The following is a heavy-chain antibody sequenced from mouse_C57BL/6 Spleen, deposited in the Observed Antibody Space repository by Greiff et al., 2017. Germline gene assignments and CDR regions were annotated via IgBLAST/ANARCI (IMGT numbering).Heavy chain of an antibody. CDR3: ARQEIYDGYPSWFAY. V-gene: IGHV5-17*01. J-gene: IGHJ3*01. Sequence: EVKLVESGGGLVKPGGSLKLSCAASGFTFSDYGMHWVRQAPEKGLEWVAYISSGSSTIYYADTVKGRFTISRDNAKNTLFLQMTSLRSEDTAMYYCARQEIYDGYPSWFAYWGQGTLVTVSA. D-gene: IGHD2-3*01. CDR2: ISSGSSTI. CDR1: GFTFSDYG.